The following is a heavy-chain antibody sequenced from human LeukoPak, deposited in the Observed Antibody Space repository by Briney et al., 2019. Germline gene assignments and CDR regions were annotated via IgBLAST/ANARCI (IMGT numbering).Heavy chain of an antibody. D-gene: IGHD5-12*01. CDR2: IYYSGST. V-gene: IGHV4-30-4*01. CDR3: ARVTRDLVAEDY. J-gene: IGHJ4*02. CDR1: GGSISSGDYY. Sequence: PSETLSLTCTVSGGSISSGDYYWSWIRQPPGKGLDWIGYIYYSGSTYYNPSLKSRVTISVDTSKNQFSLKLSSVTAADTAVYYCARVTRDLVAEDYWGQGTLVTVSS.